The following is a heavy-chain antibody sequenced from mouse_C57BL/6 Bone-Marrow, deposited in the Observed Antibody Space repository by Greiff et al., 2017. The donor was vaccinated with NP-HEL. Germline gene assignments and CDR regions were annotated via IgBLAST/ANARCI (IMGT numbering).Heavy chain of an antibody. V-gene: IGHV7-1*01. D-gene: IGHD1-1*01. CDR3: ARDARTTPFAY. J-gene: IGHJ3*01. CDR2: SRNKANDYTT. Sequence: EVQGVESGGGLVQSGRSLRLSCATSGFTFSDFYMEWVRQAPGKGLEWIAASRNKANDYTTEYSASVKGRFIVSRDTSQSILYLQMNALRAEDTAIYYCARDARTTPFAYWGQGTLVTVSA. CDR1: GFTFSDFY.